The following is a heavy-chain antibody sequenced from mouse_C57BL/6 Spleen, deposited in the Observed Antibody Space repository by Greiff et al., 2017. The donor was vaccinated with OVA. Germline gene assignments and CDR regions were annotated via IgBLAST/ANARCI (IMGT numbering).Heavy chain of an antibody. CDR2: ISDGGSYT. CDR3: ARDGITTVVPY. D-gene: IGHD1-1*01. V-gene: IGHV5-4*01. CDR1: GFTFSSYA. Sequence: EVMLVESGGGLVKPGGSLKLSCAASGFTFSSYAMSWVRQTPEKRLEWVATISDGGSYTYYPDNVKGRFTISRDNAKNNLYLQMSHLKSEDTAMYYCARDGITTVVPYWGQGTLVTVSA. J-gene: IGHJ3*01.